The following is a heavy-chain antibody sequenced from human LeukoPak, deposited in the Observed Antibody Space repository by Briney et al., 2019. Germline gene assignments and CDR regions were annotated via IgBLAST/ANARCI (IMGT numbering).Heavy chain of an antibody. CDR2: ISPNSGGT. D-gene: IGHD2-15*01. Sequence: ASVKVSCKASGYTFTGYYMHWVRQAPGQGLEWMGRISPNSGGTNYAQKFQGRVTMTRDTSISTAYMELSRLRSDDTAVYYCAREMLGYCSGGSCAFDPWGQGTLVTVSS. CDR1: GYTFTGYY. J-gene: IGHJ5*02. CDR3: AREMLGYCSGGSCAFDP. V-gene: IGHV1-2*06.